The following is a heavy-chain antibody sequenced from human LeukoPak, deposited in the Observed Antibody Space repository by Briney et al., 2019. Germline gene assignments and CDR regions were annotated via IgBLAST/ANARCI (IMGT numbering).Heavy chain of an antibody. CDR1: GFTFSSYW. Sequence: GGSLRLSCAASGFTFSSYWMHWVRQAPGKGLVWVSRINTDGSSTLYADSVKGRFTISRDNSKNTLYLQMNSLRAEDTAVYYCARVQDSSGYFFDYWGQGTLVTVSS. V-gene: IGHV3-74*01. CDR2: INTDGSST. CDR3: ARVQDSSGYFFDY. J-gene: IGHJ4*02. D-gene: IGHD3-22*01.